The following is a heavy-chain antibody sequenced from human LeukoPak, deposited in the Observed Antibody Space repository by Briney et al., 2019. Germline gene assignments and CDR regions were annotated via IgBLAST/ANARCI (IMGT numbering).Heavy chain of an antibody. CDR3: ARGINDEYFQS. CDR2: IYPADSDT. Sequence: GESLKISCKDCPYYFINFWIGWVRQMPGKGLEWMGIIYPADSDTRYNPSFQGHVTISADRSASTAYLQWHSLKASDTAIYYCARGINDEYFQSWGQGTLVTVSS. CDR1: PYYFINFW. V-gene: IGHV5-51*01. D-gene: IGHD2/OR15-2a*01. J-gene: IGHJ1*01.